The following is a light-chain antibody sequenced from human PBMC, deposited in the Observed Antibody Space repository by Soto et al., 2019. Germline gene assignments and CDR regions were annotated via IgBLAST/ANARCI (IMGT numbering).Light chain of an antibody. J-gene: IGKJ4*01. CDR3: QQYYTTPLT. V-gene: IGKV4-1*01. CDR2: WAS. Sequence: DIVMTQSPDSLAVSLGERASINCKSSQSVLYNSNNKNYLVWYQQKPGQPPKLLISWASTRESGVPDRFSGSGSGTDFTLTISSLQAEDVAVYYCQQYYTTPLTFGGGTKVDIK. CDR1: QSVLYNSNNKNY.